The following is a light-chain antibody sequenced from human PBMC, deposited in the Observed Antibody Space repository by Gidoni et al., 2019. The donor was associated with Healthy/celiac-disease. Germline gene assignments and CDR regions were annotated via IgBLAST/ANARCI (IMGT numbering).Light chain of an antibody. CDR3: QAWDSSTVV. CDR2: QDS. J-gene: IGLJ2*01. CDR1: KLGDKY. V-gene: IGLV3-1*01. Sequence: SYELPQPPSVSVSPGQTASITCSGDKLGDKYACWSQQKPGQPPVLVISQDSKRLSGIPERFSGSNSGNTATLTISGTQAMDEADYYCQAWDSSTVVFGGGTKLTVL.